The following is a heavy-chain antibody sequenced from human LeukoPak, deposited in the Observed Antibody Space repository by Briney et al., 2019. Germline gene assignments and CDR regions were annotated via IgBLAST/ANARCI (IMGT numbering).Heavy chain of an antibody. D-gene: IGHD3-10*01. CDR3: ARDLSWNGSGTFDP. Sequence: SETLSLTCTVSGGSISSGGYYWSWIRQHPGKGLEWIGYIYYSGSTYYNPSLKSRVTISVDTSKNQFSLKLSSVTAADTAVYYCARDLSWNGSGTFDPWGQGTLVTVSS. V-gene: IGHV4-31*03. CDR2: IYYSGST. CDR1: GGSISSGGYY. J-gene: IGHJ5*02.